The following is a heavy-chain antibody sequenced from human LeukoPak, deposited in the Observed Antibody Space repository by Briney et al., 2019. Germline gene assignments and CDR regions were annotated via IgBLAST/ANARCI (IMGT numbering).Heavy chain of an antibody. CDR2: ISAYNGNT. CDR3: ARDGYCSGGSCYFLAPFDY. J-gene: IGHJ4*02. V-gene: IGHV1-18*01. D-gene: IGHD2-15*01. CDR1: GYTFTSYG. Sequence: GASVKVSCKASGYTFTSYGISWVRQAPGQGLEWMGWISAYNGNTNYAQKLQGRVTRTTDTSTSTAYMELRSLRSDDTAVYYCARDGYCSGGSCYFLAPFDYWGQGTLVTVSS.